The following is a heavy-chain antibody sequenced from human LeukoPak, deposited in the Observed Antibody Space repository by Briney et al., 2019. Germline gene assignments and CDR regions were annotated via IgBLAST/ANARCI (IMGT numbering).Heavy chain of an antibody. J-gene: IGHJ4*02. V-gene: IGHV3-30-3*01. CDR1: GFTFSSYA. Sequence: GGSLRLSCAASGFTFSSYAMHWVRQAPGKGLEWVAVISYDGSNKYYADSVEGRFTISRDNSKNTLYLQMNSLRAEDTAVYYCARRYGPGEDYWGQGTLVTVSS. CDR2: ISYDGSNK. CDR3: ARRYGPGEDY. D-gene: IGHD5-18*01.